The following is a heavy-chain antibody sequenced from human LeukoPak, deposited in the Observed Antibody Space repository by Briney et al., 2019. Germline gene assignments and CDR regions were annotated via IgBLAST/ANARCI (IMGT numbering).Heavy chain of an antibody. CDR1: GFTFDDYA. Sequence: GGSLRLSCAASGFTFDDYAMHWVRQAPGKGLEWVSGISWNSGSIGYADSVKGRFTISRDNAKNSLYLQMNSLRAEDTALYYSAKDIIAAAGTLDYYYGMDVWGQGTTVTVSS. CDR3: AKDIIAAAGTLDYYYGMDV. CDR2: ISWNSGSI. V-gene: IGHV3-9*01. D-gene: IGHD6-13*01. J-gene: IGHJ6*02.